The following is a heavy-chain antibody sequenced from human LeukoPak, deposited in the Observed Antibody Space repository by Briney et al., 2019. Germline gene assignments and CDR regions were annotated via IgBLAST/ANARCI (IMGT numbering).Heavy chain of an antibody. J-gene: IGHJ5*02. D-gene: IGHD4-17*01. CDR3: ARAETTVTTGWFDP. V-gene: IGHV4-39*07. CDR1: GGSISSSSYY. CDR2: IYYSGST. Sequence: SETLSLTCTVSGGSISSSSYYWGWIRQPPGEGLEWIGSIYYSGSTYYNPSLKSRVTISVDTSKNQFSLKLSSVTAADTAVYYCARAETTVTTGWFDPWGQGTLVTVSS.